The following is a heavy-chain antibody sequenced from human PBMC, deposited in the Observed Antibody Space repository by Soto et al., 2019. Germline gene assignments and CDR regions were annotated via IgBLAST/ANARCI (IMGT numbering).Heavy chain of an antibody. D-gene: IGHD3-3*01. CDR3: ARARAWYYDFWSGYSAAYYYYGMDV. Sequence: GASVKVSCKASGGTFSSYAISWVRQAPGQGLEWMGGIIPIFGTANYAQKFQGRVTITADESTSTAYMELSSLRSEDTAVYHCARARAWYYDFWSGYSAAYYYYGMDVWGQGTTVTVSS. CDR2: IIPIFGTA. V-gene: IGHV1-69*13. J-gene: IGHJ6*02. CDR1: GGTFSSYA.